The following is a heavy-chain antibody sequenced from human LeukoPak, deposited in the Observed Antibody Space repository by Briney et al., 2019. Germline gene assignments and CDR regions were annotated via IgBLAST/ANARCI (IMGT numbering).Heavy chain of an antibody. D-gene: IGHD2-15*01. CDR2: IFYNGDT. CDR3: ARHGGLYSGGMDV. Sequence: SETLSLTCTVSGGSISSYYWSWLRQPPGKGLEWIGYIFYNGDTNYNPSLKSRVTISVDTSKNQFSLKLSSVTAADTAVYYCARHGGLYSGGMDVWGQGTTVTVSS. V-gene: IGHV4-59*08. CDR1: GGSISSYY. J-gene: IGHJ6*02.